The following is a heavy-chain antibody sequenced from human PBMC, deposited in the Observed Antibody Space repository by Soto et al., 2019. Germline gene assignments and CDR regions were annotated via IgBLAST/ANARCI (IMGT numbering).Heavy chain of an antibody. CDR1: GGSISSGGYY. J-gene: IGHJ6*02. Sequence: SETLSLTCTVSGGSISSGGYYWSWIRQHPGRGLEWIGYIYYSGSTYYNPSLKSRVTISVDTSKNQFSLKLSSVTAADTAVYYCARDEYYYGMDVWGQGTTVTVSS. CDR3: ARDEYYYGMDV. V-gene: IGHV4-31*03. CDR2: IYYSGST.